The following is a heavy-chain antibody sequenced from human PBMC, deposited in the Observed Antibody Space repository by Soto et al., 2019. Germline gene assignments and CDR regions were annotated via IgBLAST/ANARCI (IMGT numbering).Heavy chain of an antibody. CDR2: ISRSSNHI. V-gene: IGHV3-21*01. Sequence: GGSLRLSCSASGFSFSTYSMNWVRQAPGKGLEWVSSISRSSNHIYYADSVKGRFTISRDNAEKSLFLQMNSLRPEDAAIYYCARVFLVPSVNIPNFYYGMDVWGQGTTVTVSS. CDR3: ARVFLVPSVNIPNFYYGMDV. J-gene: IGHJ6*01. D-gene: IGHD2-21*01. CDR1: GFSFSTYS.